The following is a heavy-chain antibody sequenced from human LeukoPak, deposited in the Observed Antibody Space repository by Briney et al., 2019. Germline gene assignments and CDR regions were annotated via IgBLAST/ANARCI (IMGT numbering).Heavy chain of an antibody. V-gene: IGHV1-2*02. CDR1: GYTFTVYY. D-gene: IGHD6-13*01. Sequence: ASVKVSCKASGYTFTVYYMHWVRQAPGQGLEWMGWINPNSGGTNYAQKFQGRVTMTRDTSISTAYMELSRLGSDNTAVYYCARDPASQYSSSWYEGGDNWFDPWGQGTLVTVSS. J-gene: IGHJ5*02. CDR3: ARDPASQYSSSWYEGGDNWFDP. CDR2: INPNSGGT.